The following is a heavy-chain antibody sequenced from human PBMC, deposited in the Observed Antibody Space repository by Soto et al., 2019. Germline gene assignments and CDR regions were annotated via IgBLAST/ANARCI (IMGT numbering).Heavy chain of an antibody. CDR3: AKDRPSHDSSSVGNY. D-gene: IGHD3-22*01. CDR1: GFTFSSYG. V-gene: IGHV3-30*18. J-gene: IGHJ4*02. CDR2: ISYDGSNK. Sequence: QVQLVESGGGVVQPGRSLRLSCAASGFTFSSYGMHWVRQAPGKGLEWVAVISYDGSNKYYADSVKGRFTISRDNSKNKLYMQMNRLRAEDTDVYYCAKDRPSHDSSSVGNYWGQGTLVTVSS.